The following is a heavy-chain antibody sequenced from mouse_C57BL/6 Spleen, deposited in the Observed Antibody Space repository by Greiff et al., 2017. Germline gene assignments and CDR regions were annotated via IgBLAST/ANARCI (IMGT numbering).Heavy chain of an antibody. CDR2: IRNKANGYTT. Sequence: DVMLVESGGGLVQPGGSLSLSCAASGFTFTDYYMSWVRQPPGKALEWLGFIRNKANGYTTEYSASVKGRFTISRDNSQSILYLQMNAMRDEDSATYFCASQLCPYAMDYWGQGTSVTVSS. CDR1: GFTFTDYY. CDR3: ASQLCPYAMDY. J-gene: IGHJ4*01. V-gene: IGHV7-3*01. D-gene: IGHD4-1*02.